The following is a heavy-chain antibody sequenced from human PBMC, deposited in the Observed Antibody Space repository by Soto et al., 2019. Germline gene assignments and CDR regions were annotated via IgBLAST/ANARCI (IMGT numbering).Heavy chain of an antibody. J-gene: IGHJ6*03. CDR2: INHSGST. V-gene: IGHV4-34*01. D-gene: IGHD6-19*01. Sequence: SETLSLTCAVYGGSFSGYYWSWIRQPPGKGLEWIGEINHSGSTNYNPSLKSRVTISVDTSKNQFSLKLSSVTAADTAVYYCARGRAGAAPYYMDVRGKGTTVTVSS. CDR3: ARGRAGAAPYYMDV. CDR1: GGSFSGYY.